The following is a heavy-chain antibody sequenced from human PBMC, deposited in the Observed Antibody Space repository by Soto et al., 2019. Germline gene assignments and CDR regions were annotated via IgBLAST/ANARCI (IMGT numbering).Heavy chain of an antibody. V-gene: IGHV1-69*12. D-gene: IGHD5-18*01. CDR2: IIPIFGTA. CDR3: ARGMKRGYSDGHHFDY. J-gene: IGHJ4*02. CDR1: GGTFSSYA. Sequence: QVQLVQSGAEVKKPGSSVKVSCKASGGTFSSYAISWVRQAPGQGLEWMGGIIPIFGTANYAQKFQGRVTITADHSTITAYMELSSLRSEDTAVYYCARGMKRGYSDGHHFDYWGQGTLVTVSS.